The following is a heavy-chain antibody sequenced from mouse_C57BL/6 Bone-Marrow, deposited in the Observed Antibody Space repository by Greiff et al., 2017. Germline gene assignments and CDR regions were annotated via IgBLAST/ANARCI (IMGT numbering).Heavy chain of an antibody. D-gene: IGHD2-5*01. CDR2: IYPGSGST. J-gene: IGHJ1*03. CDR1: GYTFTSYW. CDR3: AGPYDSNYWYVDG. V-gene: IGHV1-55*01. Sequence: VQLQQPGAELVKPGASVKMSCKASGYTFTSYWITWVKQRPGQGLEWIGYIYPGSGSTNYNEKFKSKATLTVDTSSSTAYMQLSSLTSEDAAVYYGAGPYDSNYWYVDGWGTGTTVTVSS.